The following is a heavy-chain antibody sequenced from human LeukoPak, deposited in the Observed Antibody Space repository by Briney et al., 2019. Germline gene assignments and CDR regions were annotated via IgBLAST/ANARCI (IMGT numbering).Heavy chain of an antibody. CDR2: ISYDGRNK. J-gene: IGHJ4*02. D-gene: IGHD3-22*01. CDR3: ARDVSHYDRSGYSLDY. Sequence: GRSLRLSCAASGFIFSTYAIHWVRQAPGKGLEWVAVISYDGRNKYYADSVKRRFSISRDNSKNTLSLQMNSLRPEDTALYYCARDVSHYDRSGYSLDYWGQGTLVTVSS. CDR1: GFIFSTYA. V-gene: IGHV3-30*04.